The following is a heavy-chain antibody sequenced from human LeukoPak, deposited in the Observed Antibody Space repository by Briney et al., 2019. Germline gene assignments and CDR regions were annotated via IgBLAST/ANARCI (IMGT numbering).Heavy chain of an antibody. CDR1: GESVSSKSAT. D-gene: IGHD1-26*01. Sequence: SQTLSLTCAISGESVSSKSATWNWIRQSPSRGLEWLGRTYYRSKWYNDYALSVNSRITINPDTSKNQFSLQLNTVTPEDTAVYYCATLGSFEDYWGQGTLVTVSS. V-gene: IGHV6-1*01. CDR2: TYYRSKWYN. J-gene: IGHJ4*02. CDR3: ATLGSFEDY.